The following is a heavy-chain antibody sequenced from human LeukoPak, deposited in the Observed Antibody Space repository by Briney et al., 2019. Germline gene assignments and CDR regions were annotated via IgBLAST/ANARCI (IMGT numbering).Heavy chain of an antibody. J-gene: IGHJ6*03. Sequence: PSETLSLTCTVSGGSISSGSYYWSWIRQPPGKGLEWIGEINHSGSTNYNPSLKSRVTISVDTSKNQFSLKLSSVTAADTAVYYCARRVAVPSLYYYYMDVWGKGTTVTVSS. CDR3: ARRVAVPSLYYYYMDV. D-gene: IGHD6-19*01. V-gene: IGHV4-39*07. CDR2: INHSGST. CDR1: GGSISSGSYY.